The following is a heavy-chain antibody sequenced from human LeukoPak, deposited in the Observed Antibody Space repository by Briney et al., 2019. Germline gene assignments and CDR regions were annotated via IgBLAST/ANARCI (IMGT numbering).Heavy chain of an antibody. CDR2: IRSKAYGGTT. D-gene: IGHD6-19*01. CDR3: TRGNSGWYIDY. J-gene: IGHJ4*02. V-gene: IGHV3-49*04. Sequence: PGGSLRLSCIASGFTFGDYAMSWVRQAPGKGLEWVGFIRSKAYGGTTEYAPSVKGRFTISRDDSKSIAYLQMNSLKTEDTAVYYCTRGNSGWYIDYWGQGTLVTVSS. CDR1: GFTFGDYA.